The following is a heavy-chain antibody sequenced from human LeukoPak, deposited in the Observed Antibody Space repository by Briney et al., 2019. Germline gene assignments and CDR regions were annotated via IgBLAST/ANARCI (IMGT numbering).Heavy chain of an antibody. J-gene: IGHJ4*02. CDR3: ARARNYCSGGSCYYFDY. Sequence: ASVKVSCKASGYTFAGYYMHWVRQAPGQGLEWMGRINPNSGGTNYAQKFQGRVTMTRDTSISTAYMELSRLRSDDTAVYYCARARNYCSGGSCYYFDYWGQGTLVTVSS. CDR1: GYTFAGYY. V-gene: IGHV1-2*06. D-gene: IGHD2-15*01. CDR2: INPNSGGT.